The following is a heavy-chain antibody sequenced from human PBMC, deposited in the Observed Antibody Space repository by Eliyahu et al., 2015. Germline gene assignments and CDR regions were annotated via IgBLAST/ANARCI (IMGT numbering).Heavy chain of an antibody. D-gene: IGHD1-1*01. Sequence: DVQLVESGGGLVQPGGSLRLSCAASGFTFSNYWMSWVRQAPGKGPQWLAYINQDGDYDHYLDSLRGRLTISRDNVKNSLYLQMNSLRIDDTAVYYCARRDGNRGNYYFDYWGQGALVTVS. CDR3: ARRDGNRGNYYFDY. V-gene: IGHV3-7*01. CDR1: GFTFSNYW. CDR2: INQDGDYD. J-gene: IGHJ4*02.